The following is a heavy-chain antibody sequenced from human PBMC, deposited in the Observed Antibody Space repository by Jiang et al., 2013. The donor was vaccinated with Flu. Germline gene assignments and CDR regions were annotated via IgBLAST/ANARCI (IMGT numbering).Heavy chain of an antibody. CDR1: TFSSYA. CDR3: ASSMGYDFWSGYYTPFDY. Sequence: TFSSYAISWVRQAPGQGLEWMGGIIPIFGTANYAQKFQGRVTITADESTSTAYMELSSLRSEDTAVYYCASSMGYDFWSGYYTPFDYWGQGTLVTVSS. J-gene: IGHJ4*02. V-gene: IGHV1-69*01. CDR2: IIPIFGTA. D-gene: IGHD3-3*01.